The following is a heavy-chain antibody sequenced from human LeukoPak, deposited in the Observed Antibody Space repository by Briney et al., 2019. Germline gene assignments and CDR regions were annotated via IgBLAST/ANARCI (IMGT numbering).Heavy chain of an antibody. CDR1: GFTISGFW. CDR3: IREVQVRASASLGL. J-gene: IGHJ4*01. Sequence: PGGSLRLSCAASGFTISGFWMHWVRQVPGEGLVWVARMNSAGTTINYADSVKGRFTISRDNVRNTLHLQMNNLSLDDTAVYFCIREVQVRASASLGLWGRGTLVTVS. D-gene: IGHD1-1*01. V-gene: IGHV3-74*01. CDR2: MNSAGTTI.